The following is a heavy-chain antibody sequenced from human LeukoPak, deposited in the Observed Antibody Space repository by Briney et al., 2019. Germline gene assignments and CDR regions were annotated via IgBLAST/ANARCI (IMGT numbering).Heavy chain of an antibody. J-gene: IGHJ4*02. Sequence: PGGSLRLSCAASGFTFSSYWMSWVRQAPGKGLEWLANIKQDGSEKYYVDSVKGRFTISRDNAKNSLYLQMNSLRAEDTAVYYCARVPDYDFWSGVDFDYWGQGTLVTVSS. D-gene: IGHD3-3*01. CDR3: ARVPDYDFWSGVDFDY. CDR1: GFTFSSYW. V-gene: IGHV3-7*01. CDR2: IKQDGSEK.